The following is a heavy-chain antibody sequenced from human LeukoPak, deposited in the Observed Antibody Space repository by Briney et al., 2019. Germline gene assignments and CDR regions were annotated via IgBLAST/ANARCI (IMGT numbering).Heavy chain of an antibody. V-gene: IGHV4-38-2*02. CDR2: IYHSGST. Sequence: SETLSLTCTVSGYSISSGYYWGWIRQPPGKGLEWIGSIYHSGSTNYNPSLKSRVTISVDTSKNQFSLKLSSVTAADTAVYYCAGVRYGDYVGGAFDIWGQGTMVTVSS. CDR3: AGVRYGDYVGGAFDI. D-gene: IGHD4-17*01. J-gene: IGHJ3*02. CDR1: GYSISSGYY.